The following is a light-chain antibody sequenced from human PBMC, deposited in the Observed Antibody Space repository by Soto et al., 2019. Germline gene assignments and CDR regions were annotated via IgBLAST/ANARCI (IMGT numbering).Light chain of an antibody. Sequence: QSALTQPPSASGSPGQSVTISCTGTSSDVGGYNYVSWYQQHPGKAPKLIIYEVSKRPSGVPNRFSGSKSGNTASLTVSGLQTEEDADYYCSSYAGTNKGVFGGGTKLTVL. J-gene: IGLJ2*01. V-gene: IGLV2-8*01. CDR2: EVS. CDR3: SSYAGTNKGV. CDR1: SSDVGGYNY.